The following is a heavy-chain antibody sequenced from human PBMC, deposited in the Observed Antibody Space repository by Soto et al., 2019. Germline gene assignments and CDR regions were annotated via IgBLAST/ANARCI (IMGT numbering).Heavy chain of an antibody. CDR3: VREGYSGSYAAF. D-gene: IGHD1-26*01. Sequence: QVQLVESGGGVVQPGRSLRLSCEASGFTFRDYAMHWVRQAPGKGLEWVAAIPSDGSDQHYADSVKGRFTVSRDNSKNTLFLQMNSLRPDDTATYYCVREGYSGSYAAFWGQGSLVTVSS. J-gene: IGHJ4*02. CDR1: GFTFRDYA. V-gene: IGHV3-30-3*01. CDR2: IPSDGSDQ.